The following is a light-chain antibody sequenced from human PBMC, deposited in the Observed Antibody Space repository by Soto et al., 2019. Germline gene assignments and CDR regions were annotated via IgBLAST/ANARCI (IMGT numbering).Light chain of an antibody. J-gene: IGKJ3*01. V-gene: IGKV1-39*01. CDR2: AAS. CDR1: QSISSY. CDR3: QQSYSTLA. Sequence: DIQMTQSPSSLSASVGDRVTITCRASQSISSYLNWYQQKPGKAPNFLIYAASNLQSGVPSRFSGGGSGTEFTLTISSLQPEDFATYYWQQSYSTLAFGLGTKVDIK.